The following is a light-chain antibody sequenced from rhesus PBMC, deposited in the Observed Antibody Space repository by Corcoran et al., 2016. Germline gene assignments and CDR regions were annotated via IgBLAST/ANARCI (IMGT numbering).Light chain of an antibody. CDR1: QTISTW. J-gene: IGKJ1*01. Sequence: DIQMTQSPSSLSASVGDTVTITCRASQTISTWLDWYQQQPGKAPKVLIYQASSLQSGVPSRFSGSGSGTDVTLTISSLQPEDCATYYCLQYASSPWTFGQGTKVEIK. CDR2: QAS. CDR3: LQYASSPWT. V-gene: IGKV1-22*01.